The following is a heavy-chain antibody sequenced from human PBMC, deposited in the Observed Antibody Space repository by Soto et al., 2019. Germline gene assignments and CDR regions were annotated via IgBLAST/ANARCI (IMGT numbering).Heavy chain of an antibody. CDR1: GYTFANYA. J-gene: IGHJ4*02. CDR3: ARGYEDWFGGLYGY. D-gene: IGHD3-10*01. Sequence: ASVKVSCKASGYTFANYAIMWVRQAPGQGLEWMGWNSAYNGNTIYAQKFQGRVTMTTDTSTRTAYMELRYLTSDDTAVYYCARGYEDWFGGLYGYWGQGTLVTVSS. V-gene: IGHV1-18*01. CDR2: NSAYNGNT.